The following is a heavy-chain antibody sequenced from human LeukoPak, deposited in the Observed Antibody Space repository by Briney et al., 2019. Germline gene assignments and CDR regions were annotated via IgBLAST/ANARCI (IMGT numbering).Heavy chain of an antibody. V-gene: IGHV3-74*01. CDR3: ARALGSSWDSSLDS. CDR2: ISNDGRTT. D-gene: IGHD6-13*01. Sequence: GGSLRLSCAASGFTFSRFLMHWVRQAPGKGLVWVSLISNDGRTTRYADSVKGRFTISRDNAKNTLYLEINSLRAEDTAVYYCARALGSSWDSSLDSWGQGTLVPVS. J-gene: IGHJ4*02. CDR1: GFTFSRFL.